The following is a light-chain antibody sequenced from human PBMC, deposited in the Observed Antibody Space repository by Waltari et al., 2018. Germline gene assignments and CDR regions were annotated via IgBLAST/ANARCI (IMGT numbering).Light chain of an antibody. Sequence: DIVMTQSPDSLAVSLGERATINCKSSQSVLYSSNKKNYLAWYQQKPGQPPMLLIYGASTHEAGVADRCSSSGSATDSTLTISSLQAEDVAVYYCQQYLSTPPTFGQGTKVEIK. J-gene: IGKJ1*01. V-gene: IGKV4-1*01. CDR3: QQYLSTPPT. CDR1: QSVLYSSNKKNY. CDR2: GAS.